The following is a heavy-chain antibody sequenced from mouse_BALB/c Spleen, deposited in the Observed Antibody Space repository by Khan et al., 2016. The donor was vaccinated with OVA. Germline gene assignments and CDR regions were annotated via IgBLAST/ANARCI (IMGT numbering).Heavy chain of an antibody. J-gene: IGHJ3*01. CDR2: VSTYYGNT. D-gene: IGHD2-3*01. CDR3: ARDDGYSLFAY. CDR1: DYTFTDYP. V-gene: IGHV1S137*01. Sequence: QVQLQQSGPELVRPGVSVKISCKGTDYTFTDYPMHWVQQSHVKSLEWIGAVSTYYGNTNYNQKFKGKAIMTVDKASSTAYMELARLTSEDSAIXYCARDDGYSLFAYWGQGTLVTVSA.